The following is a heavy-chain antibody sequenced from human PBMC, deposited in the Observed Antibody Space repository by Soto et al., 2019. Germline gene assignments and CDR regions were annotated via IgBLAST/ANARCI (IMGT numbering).Heavy chain of an antibody. CDR1: GYTFSDYY. Sequence: ASVKVSCKASGYTFSDYYIHWVRQAPGQGLEWMGIINPSGGSTSYAQKFQGRVTMTRDTSTSTVYMELSSLRSEDTAVYYCARGWVAAAGQYYYGMDVWGQGTTVTVSS. J-gene: IGHJ6*02. CDR3: ARGWVAAAGQYYYGMDV. D-gene: IGHD6-13*01. V-gene: IGHV1-46*01. CDR2: INPSGGST.